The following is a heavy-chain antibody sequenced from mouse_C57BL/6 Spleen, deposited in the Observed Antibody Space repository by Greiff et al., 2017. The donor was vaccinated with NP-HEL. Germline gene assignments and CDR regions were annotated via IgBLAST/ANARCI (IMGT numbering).Heavy chain of an antibody. D-gene: IGHD2-2*01. Sequence: VQLQQPGAELVKPGASVKLSCKASGYTFTSYWMHWVKQRPGQGLEWIGMIHPNSGSTNYNEKFKSKATLTVDKSSSTAYMQLSSLTSEDSAVYYCASRMVTTGYYFDYWGQGTTLTVSS. CDR3: ASRMVTTGYYFDY. J-gene: IGHJ2*01. CDR2: IHPNSGST. CDR1: GYTFTSYW. V-gene: IGHV1-64*01.